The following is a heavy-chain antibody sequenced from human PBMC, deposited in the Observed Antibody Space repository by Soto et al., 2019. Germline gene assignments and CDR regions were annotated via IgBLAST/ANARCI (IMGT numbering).Heavy chain of an antibody. CDR3: ARSKLPLLVRWKGYYGMDV. J-gene: IGHJ6*02. V-gene: IGHV1-24*01. Sequence: GASVKVSCKVSGYTLTELSMHWVRQAPGKGLEWMGGFDPEDGETIYAQKFQGRVTMTRDTSISTAYMELSRLRSDDTAVYYCARSKLPLLVRWKGYYGMDVWGQGTTVTVSS. CDR2: FDPEDGET. CDR1: GYTLTELS. D-gene: IGHD4-17*01.